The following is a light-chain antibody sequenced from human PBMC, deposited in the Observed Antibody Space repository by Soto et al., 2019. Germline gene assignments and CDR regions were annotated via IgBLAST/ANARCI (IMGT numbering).Light chain of an antibody. Sequence: DIQMTQSPSTLSASVGDRVTITCRASQSISSWLAWYQQKPGKAPKLLIYDASSLESGVPSRFSGSGSGTEFTLTISSLQPDDFATYYCQQYNSYSFGGGTKADIK. J-gene: IGKJ4*01. CDR2: DAS. CDR3: QQYNSYS. CDR1: QSISSW. V-gene: IGKV1-5*01.